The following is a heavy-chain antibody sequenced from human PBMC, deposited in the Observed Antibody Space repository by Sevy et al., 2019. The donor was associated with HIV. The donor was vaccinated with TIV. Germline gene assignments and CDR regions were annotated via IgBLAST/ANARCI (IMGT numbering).Heavy chain of an antibody. Sequence: ASVKVSCKASGYTFTSYGISWVRQAPGQGLEWMGWISAYNGNTNYAQKLQGRVTMSTDTSTSTAYMELRSLRSDDTAVYYCAREGGYYYDSSGYMEHDYWGQGTLVTVSS. V-gene: IGHV1-18*01. CDR3: AREGGYYYDSSGYMEHDY. J-gene: IGHJ4*02. CDR2: ISAYNGNT. D-gene: IGHD3-22*01. CDR1: GYTFTSYG.